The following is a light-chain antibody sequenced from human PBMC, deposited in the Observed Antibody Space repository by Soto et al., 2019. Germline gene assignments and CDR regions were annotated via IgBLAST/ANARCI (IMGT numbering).Light chain of an antibody. Sequence: ERVMTQSPAILSASPGERATLSCRASQSVGSNLAWYQQKPGQAPRLLIFGASSRATGVPARFSGSGSGTEFTLTINSLQSEDFAVYFCQQYDNLPLTFGPGTKVD. V-gene: IGKV3-15*01. CDR3: QQYDNLPLT. J-gene: IGKJ3*01. CDR1: QSVGSN. CDR2: GAS.